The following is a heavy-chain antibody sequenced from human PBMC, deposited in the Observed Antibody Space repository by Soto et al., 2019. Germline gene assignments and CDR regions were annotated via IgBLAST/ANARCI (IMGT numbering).Heavy chain of an antibody. CDR2: ISGSGGST. CDR3: AKVTRDIVVVPAAIRPYYYYGMDV. CDR1: GFTFSSYA. D-gene: IGHD2-2*02. V-gene: IGHV3-23*01. Sequence: QPXESLRLSGAASGFTFSSYAMSWVRQAPGKGLEWVSAISGSGGSTYYADSVKGRFTISRDNSKNTLYLQMNSLRAEDTAVYYCAKVTRDIVVVPAAIRPYYYYGMDVWGQGTTVTVSS. J-gene: IGHJ6*02.